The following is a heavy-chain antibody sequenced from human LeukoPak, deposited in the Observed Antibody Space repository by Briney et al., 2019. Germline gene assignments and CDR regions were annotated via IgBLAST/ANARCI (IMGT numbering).Heavy chain of an antibody. D-gene: IGHD3-22*01. CDR1: GYTFTGYY. V-gene: IGHV1-2*02. Sequence: ASVKVSCKASGYTFTGYYMHWVRQAPGQGLEWMGWINPNSGGTNYAQKFQGRVTMTRDTSISTAYMELSRLRSDDTAVYYCARDPPDYYDSSGRPPIYYYMDVWGKGTTVTVSS. CDR2: INPNSGGT. CDR3: ARDPPDYYDSSGRPPIYYYMDV. J-gene: IGHJ6*03.